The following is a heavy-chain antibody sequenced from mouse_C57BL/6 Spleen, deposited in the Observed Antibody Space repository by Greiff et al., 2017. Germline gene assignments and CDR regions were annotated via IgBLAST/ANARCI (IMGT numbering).Heavy chain of an antibody. J-gene: IGHJ4*01. D-gene: IGHD2-3*01. Sequence: EVQLQQSGPELVKPGASVKISCKASGYSFTGYYMNWVKQSPEKSLEWIGEINPSTGGTTYNQKFKAKATLTVDKSSSTAYMQLKSLTSEDSAVYDCARSWSWVLRSAMDYWGQGTSVTGSS. CDR1: GYSFTGYY. V-gene: IGHV1-42*01. CDR3: ARSWSWVLRSAMDY. CDR2: INPSTGGT.